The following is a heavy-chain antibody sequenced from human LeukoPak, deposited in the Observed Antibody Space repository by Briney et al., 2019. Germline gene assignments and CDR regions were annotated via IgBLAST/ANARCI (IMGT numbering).Heavy chain of an antibody. D-gene: IGHD3-22*01. CDR3: ARDEGSGYYFMGGDY. J-gene: IGHJ4*02. Sequence: GGSLRLSCAASGFIFSSYGMHWVRQAPGKGLEWVAFIRYDGSNKYYADSVKGRFTISRDNSKNTLYLQMGSLRAEDMAVYYCARDEGSGYYFMGGDYWGQGTLVTVSS. CDR2: IRYDGSNK. CDR1: GFIFSSYG. V-gene: IGHV3-30*02.